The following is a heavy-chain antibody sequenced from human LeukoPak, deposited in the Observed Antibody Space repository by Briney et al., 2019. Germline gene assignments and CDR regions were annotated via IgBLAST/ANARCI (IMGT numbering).Heavy chain of an antibody. CDR1: GFAFSSYA. CDR2: ISGSGGST. D-gene: IGHD3-3*01. J-gene: IGHJ4*02. CDR3: AKEGDFWSGYYN. V-gene: IGHV3-23*01. Sequence: GGSLRLSCAASGFAFSSYAMSWVRQAPGKGLEWVSAISGSGGSTYYADSVKGRFTIFRDNSKNTLYLQMNSLRAEDTAVYYCAKEGDFWSGYYNWGQGTLVTVSS.